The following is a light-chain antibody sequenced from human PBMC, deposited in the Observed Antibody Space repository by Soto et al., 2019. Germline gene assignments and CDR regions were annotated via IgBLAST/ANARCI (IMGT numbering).Light chain of an antibody. CDR3: SSYGGRNNLI. CDR1: SSDVGGYNY. J-gene: IGLJ2*01. Sequence: QPVLTQPPSASGSPGQSVTISCTGTSSDVGGYNYVSWYQQHPGKAPKLMIYEVNKRPLGVPDRFSGSKSGNTASLTVSGLQAEDEADYYCSSYGGRNNLIFGGGTKLTVL. V-gene: IGLV2-8*01. CDR2: EVN.